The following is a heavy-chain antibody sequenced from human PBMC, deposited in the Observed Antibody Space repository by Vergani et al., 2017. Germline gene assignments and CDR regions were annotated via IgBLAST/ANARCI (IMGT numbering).Heavy chain of an antibody. D-gene: IGHD2-8*01. J-gene: IGHJ5*02. Sequence: QVQLVESGGGVVQPGRSLRLSCAASGFTFSSYAMHWVRQAPGKGLEWVAVISYDGSNKYYADSVKGRFTISRDNSKNTLYLQMNSLRAEDTAVYYGAREAATGIVLMVYAVTNWFDPWGQGTLVTVSS. CDR1: GFTFSSYA. V-gene: IGHV3-30-3*01. CDR3: AREAATGIVLMVYAVTNWFDP. CDR2: ISYDGSNK.